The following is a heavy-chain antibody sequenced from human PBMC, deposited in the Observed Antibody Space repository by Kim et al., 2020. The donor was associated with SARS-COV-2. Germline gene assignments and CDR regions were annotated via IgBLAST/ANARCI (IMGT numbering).Heavy chain of an antibody. CDR2: INHSGST. Sequence: SETLSLTCAVYGGSFSGYYWSWIRQPPGKGLEWIGEINHSGSTNYNPSLKSRVTISVDTSKNQFSLKLSSVTAADTAVYYCARQEPKRHLHSSSWSHYYFDYWGQGTLVTVSS. CDR1: GGSFSGYY. J-gene: IGHJ4*02. V-gene: IGHV4-34*01. CDR3: ARQEPKRHLHSSSWSHYYFDY. D-gene: IGHD6-13*01.